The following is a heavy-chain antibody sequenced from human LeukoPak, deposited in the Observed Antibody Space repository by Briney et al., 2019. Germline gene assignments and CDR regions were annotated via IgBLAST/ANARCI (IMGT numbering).Heavy chain of an antibody. D-gene: IGHD1-14*01. V-gene: IGHV3-30*04. CDR2: ISYDGSNK. CDR1: GFTFSSYA. Sequence: GGSLRLSCAASGFTFSSYAMHWVRQAPGKGLEWVAVISYDGSNKYYADSVKGRFTISRDNSKNTLYLQMNSLRAEDTAVYYCARDQRARRHFDYWGQGTLVTVSP. CDR3: ARDQRARRHFDY. J-gene: IGHJ4*02.